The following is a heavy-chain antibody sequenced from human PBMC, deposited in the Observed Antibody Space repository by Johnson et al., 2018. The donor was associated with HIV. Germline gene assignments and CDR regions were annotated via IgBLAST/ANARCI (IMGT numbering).Heavy chain of an antibody. CDR3: ARGTPWDAFDI. CDR2: IYSGGST. Sequence: MQLVESGGGLVQPGGSLRLSCAASGFTVSSNYMSWVRQAPGKGLEWVSVIYSGGSTYYADSVKGRFTISRDNSKNTLYLQMNSLRAEDTAVYYCARGTPWDAFDIWGQGAMVTVSS. CDR1: GFTVSSNY. J-gene: IGHJ3*02. V-gene: IGHV3-66*02.